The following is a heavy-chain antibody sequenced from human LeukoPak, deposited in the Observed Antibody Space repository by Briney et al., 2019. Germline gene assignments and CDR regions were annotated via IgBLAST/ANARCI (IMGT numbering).Heavy chain of an antibody. V-gene: IGHV1-69*05. Sequence: SVKVSCKASGGTFSSYAISWVRQAPGQGLEWMGGIIPIFGTANYAQKFQGRVTITTDESTSTAYMELSSLRSEDTAVYYCARDLLVGGTHRVAYWGQGTLVTVSS. J-gene: IGHJ4*02. CDR1: GGTFSSYA. CDR2: IIPIFGTA. CDR3: ARDLLVGGTHRVAY. D-gene: IGHD6-19*01.